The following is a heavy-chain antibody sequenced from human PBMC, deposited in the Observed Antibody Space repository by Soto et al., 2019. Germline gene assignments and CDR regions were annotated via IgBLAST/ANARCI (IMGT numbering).Heavy chain of an antibody. CDR3: ARDLDGLHDDNSGPYPRPG. CDR2: IHSSGSI. CDR1: GGSISSDDYY. J-gene: IGHJ1*01. D-gene: IGHD3-22*01. V-gene: IGHV4-30-4*01. Sequence: QVQLQESGPGQVQPSKTLSLTCTVSGGSISSDDYYWSWIRQAPGRGLEWIGYIHSSGSIYYNPSLKSRATMSIDTARNQFSLKVSPVTVADTAVYYCARDLDGLHDDNSGPYPRPGWGQGTLVTVSS.